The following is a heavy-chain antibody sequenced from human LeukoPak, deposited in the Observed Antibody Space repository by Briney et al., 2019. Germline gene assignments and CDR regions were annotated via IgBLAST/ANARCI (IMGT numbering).Heavy chain of an antibody. D-gene: IGHD3-10*01. CDR2: IYHSGST. CDR1: GYSISSGYY. CDR3: ARPNYYGSGSPPIDYYYYYYMDV. J-gene: IGHJ6*03. Sequence: PSETLSLTCAVSGYSISSGYYWGWIRQPPGKGLEWIGSIYHSGSTYYNPSLKSRVTISVDTSKNQFSLKLSSVTAADTAVYYCARPNYYGSGSPPIDYYYYYYMDVWGKGTTVTVSS. V-gene: IGHV4-38-2*01.